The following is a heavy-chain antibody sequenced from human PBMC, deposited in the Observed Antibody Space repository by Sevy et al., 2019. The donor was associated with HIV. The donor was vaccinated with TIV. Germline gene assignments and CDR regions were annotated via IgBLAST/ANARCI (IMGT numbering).Heavy chain of an antibody. V-gene: IGHV3-15*04. CDR2: IESNSDGGTT. CDR3: TADVISTGYSSGWYHAFDC. J-gene: IGHJ4*02. CDR1: GFTFSNAL. Sequence: GGSLRLSCAASGFTFSNALMNWVRQAPGKGLEWVGRIESNSDGGTTDYVLPVKGRFPTSTNDSKNTLYLQMNSLKTDDTAEYYCTADVISTGYSSGWYHAFDCWGQGTLVTVSS. D-gene: IGHD6-19*01.